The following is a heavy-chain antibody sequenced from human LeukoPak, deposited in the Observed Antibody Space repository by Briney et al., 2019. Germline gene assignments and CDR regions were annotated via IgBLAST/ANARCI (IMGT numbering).Heavy chain of an antibody. V-gene: IGHV3-9*01. Sequence: GGSLRLFCAASGFTFDDYAMHWVRDAPGKGLECVLGLSWNSGSIGYADSVKGRFTISRDNAKNALYLQMNGLRAEDTALYYCAKDMKDSSGPAAPRDYYYGMDVWGQGTTVTVSS. CDR3: AKDMKDSSGPAAPRDYYYGMDV. J-gene: IGHJ6*02. D-gene: IGHD6-19*01. CDR1: GFTFDDYA. CDR2: LSWNSGSI.